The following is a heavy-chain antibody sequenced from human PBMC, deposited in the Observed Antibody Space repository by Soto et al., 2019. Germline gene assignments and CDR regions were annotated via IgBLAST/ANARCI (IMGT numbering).Heavy chain of an antibody. Sequence: EVQLVESGGDLVQPGGSLRLSCAASGFTFSGHWMHLVRQVPGKGLEWVSRINTDGGTSAYADSVKGRFTISRDNAKNTLYLQMNGLRAEDTAVYYCAREAGYCSRTSCYRRAFDTWGQVTTVTVSS. V-gene: IGHV3-74*03. CDR2: INTDGGTS. CDR3: AREAGYCSRTSCYRRAFDT. CDR1: GFTFSGHW. J-gene: IGHJ3*02. D-gene: IGHD2-2*01.